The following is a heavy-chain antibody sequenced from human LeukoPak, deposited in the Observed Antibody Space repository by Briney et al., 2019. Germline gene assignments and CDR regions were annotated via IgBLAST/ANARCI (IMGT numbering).Heavy chain of an antibody. D-gene: IGHD5-12*01. Sequence: GGSLRLSCAASGFTFSDYYMSWIRQAPGKGLEWVSYISSSTSYTNYADSVKGRFTISRDNAKDSLYLHMNSLRAEDTAVYYCARDGMSDYDYFDYWGQGTLVTVSS. CDR2: ISSSTSYT. V-gene: IGHV3-11*05. CDR3: ARDGMSDYDYFDY. CDR1: GFTFSDYY. J-gene: IGHJ4*02.